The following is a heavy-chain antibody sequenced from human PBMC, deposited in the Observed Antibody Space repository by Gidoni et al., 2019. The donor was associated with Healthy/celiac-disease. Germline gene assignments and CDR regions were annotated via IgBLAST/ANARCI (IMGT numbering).Heavy chain of an antibody. CDR1: GFTFSNAW. CDR3: TTERSWYYDYVWGSYRSYYYGMDV. Sequence: EVQLVESGGGLVKPGGSLRLSCAASGFTFSNAWMSWVRQAPGKGLEWGGRIKSKTDGGTTDYAAPVKGRFTISRDDSKNTLYLQMNSLKTEDTAVYYCTTERSWYYDYVWGSYRSYYYGMDVWGQGTTVTVSS. V-gene: IGHV3-15*01. CDR2: IKSKTDGGTT. D-gene: IGHD3-16*02. J-gene: IGHJ6*02.